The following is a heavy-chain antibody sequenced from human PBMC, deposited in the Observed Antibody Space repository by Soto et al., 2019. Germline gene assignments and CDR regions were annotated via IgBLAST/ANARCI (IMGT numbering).Heavy chain of an antibody. J-gene: IGHJ6*03. V-gene: IGHV3-74*01. Sequence: SLRLSCAASGFTFSSYWMHWVRQAPGKGLVWVSRINSDGSSTSYADSVKGRFTISRDNAKNTLYLQMNSLRAEDTAVYYCARGKSLRLLEWLPPNYYYYKDVWGKGTTVTVSS. D-gene: IGHD3-3*01. CDR3: ARGKSLRLLEWLPPNYYYYKDV. CDR1: GFTFSSYW. CDR2: INSDGSST.